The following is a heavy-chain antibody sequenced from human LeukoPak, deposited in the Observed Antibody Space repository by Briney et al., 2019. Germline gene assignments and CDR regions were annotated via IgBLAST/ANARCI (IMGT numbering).Heavy chain of an antibody. V-gene: IGHV3-15*01. CDR3: TTDVVVRDIDC. J-gene: IGHJ4*02. D-gene: IGHD3-16*02. Sequence: GGSLRLSCAASGFTFSRAWMSWVRQAPGKGLEWVGRIKRKTDGGITDYTAPVKGRFTISRDDSRNTLYLQMNSLKTEDTAVYYCTTDVVVRDIDCWGQGTLVTVSS. CDR1: GFTFSRAW. CDR2: IKRKTDGGIT.